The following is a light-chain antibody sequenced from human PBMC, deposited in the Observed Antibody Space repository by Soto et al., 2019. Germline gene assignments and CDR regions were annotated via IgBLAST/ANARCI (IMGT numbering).Light chain of an antibody. V-gene: IGLV2-14*01. J-gene: IGLJ3*02. CDR3: SSYTSSRTRV. Sequence: QSALTQPASVSGSPGQSITISCTGTSSDVGGYNYVSWYQQHPGKDPKLMIYEVSNRPSGVSNRFSGSKSGNTSSLTISGLQAEDEADYYCSSYTSSRTRVFGGGTKLTVL. CDR2: EVS. CDR1: SSDVGGYNY.